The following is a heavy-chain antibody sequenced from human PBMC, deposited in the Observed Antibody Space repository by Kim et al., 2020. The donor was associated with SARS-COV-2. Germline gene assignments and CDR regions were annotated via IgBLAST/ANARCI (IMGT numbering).Heavy chain of an antibody. CDR1: GGSISSYY. CDR3: ARESAPAPYSSGWDPYFDY. Sequence: SETLSLTCTVSGGSISSYYWSWIRQPPGKGLEWIGYIYYSGSTNYNPSLKSRVTISVDTSKNQFSLKLSSVTAADTAVYYCARESAPAPYSSGWDPYFDYWGQGTLVTVSS. V-gene: IGHV4-59*01. J-gene: IGHJ4*02. D-gene: IGHD6-19*01. CDR2: IYYSGST.